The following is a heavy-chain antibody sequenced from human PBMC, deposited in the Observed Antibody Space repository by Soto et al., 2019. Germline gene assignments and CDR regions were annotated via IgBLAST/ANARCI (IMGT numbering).Heavy chain of an antibody. CDR2: INPNSGGT. CDR3: ARGIGELSSNWFDP. D-gene: IGHD3-16*02. Sequence: RGSVKGSCKASGYTFTGYYMHWVRQAPGQGLEWMGWINPNSGGTNYAQKFQGWVTMTRDTSISTAYMELSRLRSDDTAVYYCARGIGELSSNWFDPWGQGTLVTVSS. CDR1: GYTFTGYY. J-gene: IGHJ5*02. V-gene: IGHV1-2*04.